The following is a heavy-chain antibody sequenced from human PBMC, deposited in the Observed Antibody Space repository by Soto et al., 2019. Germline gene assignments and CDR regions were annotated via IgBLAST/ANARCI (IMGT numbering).Heavy chain of an antibody. CDR2: ISSSGSTI. D-gene: IGHD2-8*02. CDR3: ARSGYWTLPKNGMDV. CDR1: GFTFSSYE. Sequence: WGSLRLSCAASGFTFSSYEMNWVRQAPGKGLEWVSYISSSGSTIYYADSVKGRFTISRDNAKNSLYPQMNSLRAEDTAVYYCARSGYWTLPKNGMDVWGQGTTVTVSS. J-gene: IGHJ6*02. V-gene: IGHV3-48*03.